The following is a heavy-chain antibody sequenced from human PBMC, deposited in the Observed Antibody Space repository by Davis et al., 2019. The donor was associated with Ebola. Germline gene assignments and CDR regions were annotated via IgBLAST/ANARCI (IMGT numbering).Heavy chain of an antibody. J-gene: IGHJ4*02. CDR1: GYTFTSYG. D-gene: IGHD2-2*01. Sequence: ASVKVSCKASGYTFTSYGISWVRQAPGQGLEWMGWISAYNGNTNYAQKLQARVTMTTDTSTSTAYMELRSLRSDDTAVYYCARDEYCISTSCYAPYYFDYWGQGTLVTVSS. CDR2: ISAYNGNT. V-gene: IGHV1-18*04. CDR3: ARDEYCISTSCYAPYYFDY.